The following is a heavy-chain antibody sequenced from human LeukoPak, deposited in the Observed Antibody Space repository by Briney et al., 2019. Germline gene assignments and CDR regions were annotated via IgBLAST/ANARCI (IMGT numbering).Heavy chain of an antibody. CDR1: GVSISSYY. Sequence: PSETLSLTCTVSGVSISSYYWSWIRQPPGKGLEWIGYIYYSGSTNYNPSLKSRVTISVDTSKNQFSLKLSSVTAADTAVYYCARETSQKGAHYMDVWGKGTTVTVSS. CDR3: ARETSQKGAHYMDV. D-gene: IGHD3-16*01. V-gene: IGHV4-59*01. CDR2: IYYSGST. J-gene: IGHJ6*03.